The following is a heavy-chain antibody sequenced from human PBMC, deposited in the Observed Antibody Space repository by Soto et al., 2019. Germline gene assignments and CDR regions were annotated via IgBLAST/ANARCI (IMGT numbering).Heavy chain of an antibody. V-gene: IGHV1-18*01. J-gene: IGHJ4*02. CDR2: IRTHNGNT. Sequence: HVQLVQSGAEVKKPGASVKVSCKASGYTFTSYGISWVRQAPGQGLEWLGWIRTHNGNTNYAQKLKGIFSRTANTSTSRPYLELMSPSSDVTAVNYCARGGTTIALWCQGSLGTVSS. CDR3: ARGGTTIAL. CDR1: GYTFTSYG. D-gene: IGHD1-1*01.